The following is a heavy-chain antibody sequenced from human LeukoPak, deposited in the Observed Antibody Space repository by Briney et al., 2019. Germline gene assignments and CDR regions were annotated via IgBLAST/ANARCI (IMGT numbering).Heavy chain of an antibody. Sequence: QTGGSLRLSCAASGLNFSSFGMHWGRQAPGEGLEGVAYIGYTGTNTYYAGSVKGRFTISRDNSKTTVHLQMNSLRAADTALYSCARDLTGKYYIAYWGQGTLVTVSS. D-gene: IGHD4-11*01. J-gene: IGHJ4*02. CDR3: ARDLTGKYYIAY. CDR1: GLNFSSFG. CDR2: IGYTGTNT. V-gene: IGHV3-30*02.